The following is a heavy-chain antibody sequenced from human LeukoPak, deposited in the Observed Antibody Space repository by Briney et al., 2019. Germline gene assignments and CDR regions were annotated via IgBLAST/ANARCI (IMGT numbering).Heavy chain of an antibody. D-gene: IGHD4-17*01. V-gene: IGHV3-30*18. CDR1: GFSFSTYA. Sequence: GRSLRLSCAASGFSFSTYAMHWVRQAPGKGLEWVAIIAYDGNNKYYGDSVKGRFTISRDNSKNTLFLQINSLRAEDTAVYYCAKDGYGDHTVDYWGQGTLVTVSS. CDR2: IAYDGNNK. CDR3: AKDGYGDHTVDY. J-gene: IGHJ4*02.